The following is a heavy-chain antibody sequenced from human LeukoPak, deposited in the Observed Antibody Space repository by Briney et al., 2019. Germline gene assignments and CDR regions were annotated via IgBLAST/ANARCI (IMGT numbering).Heavy chain of an antibody. CDR1: GHTFTGYY. J-gene: IGHJ4*02. V-gene: IGHV1-2*02. Sequence: ASAKVSCKASGHTFTGYYMHWVRQAPGQGLEWLRWINPNSGVTNYAQKFQGRITMTRDTSITTVYMELSSLTSDDTAVYYCGSGQWLVGVFYWGQGTLVTVSS. D-gene: IGHD6-19*01. CDR2: INPNSGVT. CDR3: GSGQWLVGVFY.